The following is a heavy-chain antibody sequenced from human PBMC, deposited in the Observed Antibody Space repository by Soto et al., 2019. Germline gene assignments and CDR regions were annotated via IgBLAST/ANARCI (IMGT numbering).Heavy chain of an antibody. V-gene: IGHV1-2*04. CDR2: INPNSGGT. Sequence: ALVTGSCEPSGYTFTGYYMHWVRQDPGQGLEWMGWINPNSGGTNYAQKFQGWVTMTRDTSISTAYMELSRLRSDATAVSYCARASSSGWTRPYYYYYGMDVWGQGTTVTVSS. CDR3: ARASSSGWTRPYYYYYGMDV. J-gene: IGHJ6*02. CDR1: GYTFTGYY. D-gene: IGHD6-19*01.